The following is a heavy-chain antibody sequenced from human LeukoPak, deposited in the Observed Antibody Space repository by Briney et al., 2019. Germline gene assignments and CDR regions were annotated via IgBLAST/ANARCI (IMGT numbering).Heavy chain of an antibody. CDR2: ITTSGTTT. CDR1: GFTFSSYK. J-gene: IGHJ4*02. CDR3: ARVLFHSLAVFDY. D-gene: IGHD2/OR15-2a*01. V-gene: IGHV3-48*03. Sequence: GGSLRLSCAASGFTFSSYKMIWVRQAPGKGLEWVSYITTSGTTTYYADSLKGRFTISRDNAKSSLYLQMNSLRAEDTAVYYCARVLFHSLAVFDYWGRGTLVTVSS.